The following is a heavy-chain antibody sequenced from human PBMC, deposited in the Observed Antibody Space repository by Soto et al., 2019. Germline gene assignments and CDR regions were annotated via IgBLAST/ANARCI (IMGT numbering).Heavy chain of an antibody. Sequence: ASVKVSCKASGYRFSNYAIKWVRQAPGLGLEWLGWVTPSNGNTKLARAFQGRVTMSTDTPTATAFLELRSLTLNDTAVYYCATTDSARGWWWAHLGAFDIWGQGTMVTVSS. V-gene: IGHV1-18*01. D-gene: IGHD2-21*01. CDR1: GYRFSNYA. CDR2: VTPSNGNT. CDR3: ATTDSARGWWWAHLGAFDI. J-gene: IGHJ3*02.